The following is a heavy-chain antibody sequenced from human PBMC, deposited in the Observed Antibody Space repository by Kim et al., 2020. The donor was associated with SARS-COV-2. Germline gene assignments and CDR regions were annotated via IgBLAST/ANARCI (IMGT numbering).Heavy chain of an antibody. CDR1: GFTVSSNY. CDR3: ASPNPDYYDSSGYSPYYYYGMDV. CDR2: IYSGGST. J-gene: IGHJ6*02. Sequence: GGSLRLFCAASGFTVSSNYMSWVRQAPGKGLEWVSVIYSGGSTYYADSVKGRFTISRDNSKNTLYLQMNSLRAEDTAVYYCASPNPDYYDSSGYSPYYYYGMDVWGQGTTVTVSS. V-gene: IGHV3-53*01. D-gene: IGHD3-22*01.